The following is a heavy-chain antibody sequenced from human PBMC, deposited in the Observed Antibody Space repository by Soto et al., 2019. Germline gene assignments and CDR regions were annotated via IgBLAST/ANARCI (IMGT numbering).Heavy chain of an antibody. Sequence: GGSLRLSCAASGFTFSNAWMSWVRQAPGKGLEWVGRIKSKTDGGTTDYAAPVKGRFTISRDDSKNTLYLQMNSLKTEDTAVYYCTTVYCSSTSCPSDYWGQGTLVTVSS. J-gene: IGHJ4*02. CDR2: IKSKTDGGTT. D-gene: IGHD2-2*01. V-gene: IGHV3-15*01. CDR1: GFTFSNAW. CDR3: TTVYCSSTSCPSDY.